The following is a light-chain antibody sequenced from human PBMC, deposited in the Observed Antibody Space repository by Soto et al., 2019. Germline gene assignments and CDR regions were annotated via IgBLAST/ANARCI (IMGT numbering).Light chain of an antibody. J-gene: IGLJ1*01. CDR1: SSDVGSYNL. CDR2: DVA. Sequence: QSALTQPRSVSGSPGQSVTISCTGTSSDVGSYNLVSWHQQHPGKAPKLMIYDVAKRPSGVPDRFSGSKSGNTASLTISGLQAEDEADYYCCTFAGRYSYVFGSGTKVTVL. V-gene: IGLV2-11*01. CDR3: CTFAGRYSYV.